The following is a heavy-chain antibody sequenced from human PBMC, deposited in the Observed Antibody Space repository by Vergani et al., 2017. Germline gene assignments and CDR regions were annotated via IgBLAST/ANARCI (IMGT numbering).Heavy chain of an antibody. CDR1: GFTFSDHN. D-gene: IGHD5-18*01. Sequence: EVQLVESGGGLVQPGGSLRLSCAASGFTFSDHNMDWVRQAPGKGLEWVGRTRNKANSYTTEYAASVKGRSIISRDESKNSLYLQMNSLKTEDTAVYYCAREGGLGYSYVRPRWYFDYWGQGTLVTVSS. CDR2: TRNKANSYTT. V-gene: IGHV3-72*01. J-gene: IGHJ4*02. CDR3: AREGGLGYSYVRPRWYFDY.